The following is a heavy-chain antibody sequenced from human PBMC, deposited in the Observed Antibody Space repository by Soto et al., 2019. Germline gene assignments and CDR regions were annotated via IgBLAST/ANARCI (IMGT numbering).Heavy chain of an antibody. V-gene: IGHV4-59*12. CDR1: GGSLSSYY. CDR3: AGGLVTTLHY. Sequence: SETLSLTCVVSGGSLSSYYWSWIRQPPGKGLEWIGYIYYSGSTNYNPSLKSRVTISVDTSKNQFSLKLSSVTAADTAVYYCAGGLVTTLHYWGQGTLVTVSS. J-gene: IGHJ4*02. D-gene: IGHD4-17*01. CDR2: IYYSGST.